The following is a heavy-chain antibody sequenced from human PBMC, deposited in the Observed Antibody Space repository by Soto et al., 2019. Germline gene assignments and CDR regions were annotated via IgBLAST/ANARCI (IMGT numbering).Heavy chain of an antibody. D-gene: IGHD3-22*01. CDR2: VYHTGST. J-gene: IGHJ5*01. V-gene: IGHV4-30-4*01. CDR1: GGSISGDYY. Sequence: SETLSLTCTVSGGSISGDYYWNWIRQAPGKGLEWIGYVYHTGSTYHNPSPKSRGSISVDTSNNQFSLKLSSVTAADTAVYFCAREPYDITGNRIDSWGQGITVTVYS. CDR3: AREPYDITGNRIDS.